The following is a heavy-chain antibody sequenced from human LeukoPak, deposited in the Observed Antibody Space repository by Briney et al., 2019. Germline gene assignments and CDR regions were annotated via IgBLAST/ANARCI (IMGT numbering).Heavy chain of an antibody. D-gene: IGHD5-12*01. V-gene: IGHV4-59*08. CDR3: ARRRGGEYSGYDLGFDY. CDR1: GGSISSYY. J-gene: IGHJ4*02. CDR2: IYYSGST. Sequence: SETLSLTCTVSGGSISSYYWSWNRQPPGKGLEWIGYIYYSGSTNYNPSLKSRVTISVDTSKNQFSLKLSSVTAADTAVYYCARRRGGEYSGYDLGFDYWGQGTLVTVSS.